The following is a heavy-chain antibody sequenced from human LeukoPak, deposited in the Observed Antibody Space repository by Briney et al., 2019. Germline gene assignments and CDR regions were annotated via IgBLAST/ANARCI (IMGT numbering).Heavy chain of an antibody. CDR1: GGSISSRSYY. D-gene: IGHD2-15*01. CDR3: PSFYCSGGSFDQYVFNYYMDV. Sequence: PSETLSLTCTVSGGSISSRSYYWGWIRQPPGKGLEWIGSIYYSGSTYYNPSLQSRVTISVDTSKNQFSLKLNSVTAADSAVDYCPSFYCSGGSFDQYVFNYYMDVWGKGTTVTISS. V-gene: IGHV4-39*01. J-gene: IGHJ6*03. CDR2: IYYSGST.